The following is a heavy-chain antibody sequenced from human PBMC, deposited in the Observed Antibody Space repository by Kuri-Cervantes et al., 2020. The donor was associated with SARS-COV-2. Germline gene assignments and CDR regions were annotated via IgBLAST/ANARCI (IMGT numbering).Heavy chain of an antibody. V-gene: IGHV2-70*11. J-gene: IGHJ5*02. Sequence: SGPTLVKPTETLTLTCTVSGFSLSNARMCVSWIRQPPGKALEWLARIDWDDDKYYSTSLKTRLTISKDTSKNQVVLTMTNMDPVGTATYYCARIRMGNGLGFDPWGQGTLVTVSS. CDR2: IDWDDDK. CDR1: GFSLSNARMC. CDR3: ARIRMGNGLGFDP. D-gene: IGHD3-3*01.